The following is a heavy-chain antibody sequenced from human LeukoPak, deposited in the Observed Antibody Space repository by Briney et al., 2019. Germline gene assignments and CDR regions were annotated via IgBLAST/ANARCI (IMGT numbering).Heavy chain of an antibody. V-gene: IGHV1-46*01. D-gene: IGHD6-13*01. CDR1: GYTFTSYY. CDR3: ARDTPGIAAAGTSDY. CDR2: INPSGGST. J-gene: IGHJ4*02. Sequence: ASVKVSCKASGYTFTSYYMHWVRQAPGQGLEWMGIINPSGGSTSYAQKFQGRVTMTRDTSTSTVYMELSSLRSEDTAVYYCARDTPGIAAAGTSDYWGQGTLVTVSS.